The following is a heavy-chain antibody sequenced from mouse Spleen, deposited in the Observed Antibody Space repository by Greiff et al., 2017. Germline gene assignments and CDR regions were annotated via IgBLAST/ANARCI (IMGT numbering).Heavy chain of an antibody. CDR2: IDPSDSYT. Sequence: VQLQQSGAELVKPGASVKLSCKASGYTFTSYWMQWVKQRPGQGLEWIGEIDPSDSYTNYNQKFKGKATLTVDTSSSTAYMQLSSLTSEDSAVYYCARGGMDGYYYYFDYWGQGTTLTVSS. CDR3: ARGGMDGYYYYFDY. V-gene: IGHV1-50*01. J-gene: IGHJ2*01. D-gene: IGHD2-3*01. CDR1: GYTFTSYW.